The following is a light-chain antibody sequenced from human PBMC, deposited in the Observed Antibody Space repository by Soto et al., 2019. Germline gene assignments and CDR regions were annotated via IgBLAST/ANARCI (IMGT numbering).Light chain of an antibody. CDR1: QSVSNN. V-gene: IGKV3-15*01. J-gene: IGKJ1*01. CDR3: QQYNNWWT. CDR2: GAS. Sequence: EIVMTQSPATLSVSPGERATLSCRASQSVSNNFAWYQKKPGQAPRLLIYGASTRTTGITARFSGSGSGTEFTLTISSLQSEDFAFYYCQQYNNWWTFGQGTRVDIK.